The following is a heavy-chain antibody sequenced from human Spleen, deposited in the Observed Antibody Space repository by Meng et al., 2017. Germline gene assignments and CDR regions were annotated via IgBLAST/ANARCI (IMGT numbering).Heavy chain of an antibody. D-gene: IGHD3-10*02. CDR1: GYTFTGYY. Sequence: QWQLWEAGAEGKKTVAPVRVSCKASGYTFTGYYMDWGRQAPGQGLEWVGRINPISGGTNYAQKFQGRVTMTRDTSISTAYMELSRLRSDDTAVYYCARVSGDYYFDYWGRGTLVTVSS. J-gene: IGHJ4*02. V-gene: IGHV1-2*06. CDR3: ARVSGDYYFDY. CDR2: INPISGGT.